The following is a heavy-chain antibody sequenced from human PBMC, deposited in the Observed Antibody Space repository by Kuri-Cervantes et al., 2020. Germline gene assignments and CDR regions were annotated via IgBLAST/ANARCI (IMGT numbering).Heavy chain of an antibody. Sequence: GSLRLSCAVYGGSFSAYYWSWIRQPPGKGLEWIGEIDHSGSTNYNPSLKSRFTISVDTSKNQFSLKLTSVTAADTAVYYCASYDSSGYYQLHWGQGTLVTVSS. D-gene: IGHD3-22*01. CDR1: GGSFSAYY. J-gene: IGHJ4*02. CDR3: ASYDSSGYYQLH. V-gene: IGHV4-34*01. CDR2: IDHSGST.